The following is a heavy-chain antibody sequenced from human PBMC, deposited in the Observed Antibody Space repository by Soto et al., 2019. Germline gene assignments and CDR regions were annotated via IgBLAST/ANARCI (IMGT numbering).Heavy chain of an antibody. J-gene: IGHJ3*02. D-gene: IGHD3-10*01. CDR1: GGSISSYY. CDR2: IYYSGST. Sequence: PSETLSLTCTVSGGSISSYYWSLIRQPPGKGLEWIGYIYYSGSTNYNPSLKSRVTISVDTSKNQFSLKLSSVTAADTAVYYCARVWGGAFDIWGQGTMVTVS. V-gene: IGHV4-59*01. CDR3: ARVWGGAFDI.